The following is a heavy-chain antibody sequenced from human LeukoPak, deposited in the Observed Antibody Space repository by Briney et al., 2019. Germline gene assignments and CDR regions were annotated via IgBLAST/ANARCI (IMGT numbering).Heavy chain of an antibody. CDR2: ISGSGGIT. Sequence: GGSLRLSCAASGFTFSSYGMNWVRQAPGKGLEWVSAISGSGGITYYADSVKGRFTISRDNSKNTVNLQMNSLRVEDTAVYYCAGSSGWYLAYWGQGTLVIGSS. CDR1: GFTFSSYG. V-gene: IGHV3-23*01. D-gene: IGHD6-19*01. J-gene: IGHJ4*02. CDR3: AGSSGWYLAY.